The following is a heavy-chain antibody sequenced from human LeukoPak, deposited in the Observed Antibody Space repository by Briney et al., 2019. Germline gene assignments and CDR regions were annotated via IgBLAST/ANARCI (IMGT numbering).Heavy chain of an antibody. D-gene: IGHD4-23*01. V-gene: IGHV4-34*01. Sequence: SSETLSLTCTVSGGSISGYYWSWIRQPPGKGLEWIGEINHSGSTNYNPSLKSRLTISVDTSKNQFSLKLSSVTAADTAVYYCATLGGGLDYWGQGTLVTVSS. CDR3: ATLGGGLDY. CDR1: GGSISGYY. J-gene: IGHJ4*02. CDR2: INHSGST.